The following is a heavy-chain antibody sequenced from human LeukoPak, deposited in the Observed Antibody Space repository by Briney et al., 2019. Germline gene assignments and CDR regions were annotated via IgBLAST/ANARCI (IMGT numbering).Heavy chain of an antibody. D-gene: IGHD6-19*01. CDR2: ISGSGGST. CDR3: AKDIAVAGTGY. V-gene: IGHV3-23*01. CDR1: GFTFSSHA. J-gene: IGHJ4*02. Sequence: GGSLRLSCAASGFTFSSHAMSWVRQAPGKGLEWVSAISGSGGSTYYADSVKGRFTISRDNSKNTLYLQMNSLRAEDTAVYYCAKDIAVAGTGYWGQGTLVTVSS.